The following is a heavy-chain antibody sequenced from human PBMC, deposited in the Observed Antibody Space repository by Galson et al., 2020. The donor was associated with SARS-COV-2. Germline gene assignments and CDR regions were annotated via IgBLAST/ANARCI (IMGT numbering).Heavy chain of an antibody. D-gene: IGHD4-17*01. V-gene: IGHV3-74*01. CDR1: GFTFSSYW. J-gene: IGHJ4*02. CDR2: SNSDGSIT. CDR3: ALLGGDYDY. Sequence: GGSLRLSCAASGFTFSSYWMHWVRQAPGKGLVWVSHSNSDGSITRYADSVKGRFTISRDNAKSTLYLQMNSLRAEETAVYYCALLGGDYDYWGQGTRVTGSS.